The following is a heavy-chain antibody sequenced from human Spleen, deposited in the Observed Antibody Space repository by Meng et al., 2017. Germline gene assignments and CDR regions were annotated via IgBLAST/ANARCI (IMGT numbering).Heavy chain of an antibody. J-gene: IGHJ4*02. D-gene: IGHD3-22*01. CDR3: AKDQGYGTSGYYYLPLFDY. CDR1: GFTFSSYA. V-gene: IGHV3-23*01. Sequence: GESLKISCAASGFTFSSYAMSWVRQAPGKGLEWVSGISGSGGSIYYADSVEGRFTISRDNSKNTLYLQMNSLRAEDTAVYYCAKDQGYGTSGYYYLPLFDYWGQGTLVTVSS. CDR2: ISGSGGSI.